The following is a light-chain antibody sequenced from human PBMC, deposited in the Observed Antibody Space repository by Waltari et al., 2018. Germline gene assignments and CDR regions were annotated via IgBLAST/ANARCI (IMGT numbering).Light chain of an antibody. CDR2: AAS. CDR3: QQSYSRPPT. V-gene: IGKV1-39*01. Sequence: DIQMTQSPSSLSASVGDRVTITCRASQDISTYLNWYQQKPGKAPKFLIYAASSLQSGVPSRFSGSGSGTDFTLTISSLQPEDFATYYCQQSYSRPPTFGGGTKVEIK. CDR1: QDISTY. J-gene: IGKJ4*01.